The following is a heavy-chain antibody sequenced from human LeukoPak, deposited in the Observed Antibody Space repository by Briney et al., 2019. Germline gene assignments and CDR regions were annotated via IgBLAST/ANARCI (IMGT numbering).Heavy chain of an antibody. V-gene: IGHV3-33*01. CDR1: GFTFSSYG. D-gene: IGHD3-16*01. J-gene: IGHJ6*02. Sequence: PGGSLRLSCAASGFTFSSYGMHWVRQAPGKGLEWVAVIWYDGSNKYYADSVKGRFTISRDNSKNTLYLQMNSLRAEDTAVYYCARDGGAHYYYGMDVWGQGTTVTVSS. CDR2: IWYDGSNK. CDR3: ARDGGAHYYYGMDV.